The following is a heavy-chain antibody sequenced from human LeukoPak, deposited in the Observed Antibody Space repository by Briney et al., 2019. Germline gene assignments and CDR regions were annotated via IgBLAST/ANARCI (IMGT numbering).Heavy chain of an antibody. Sequence: GRSLRLSCAASGFTFSSYGMHWVRQAPGKGLEWVSAISGSSGRTYYADSVKGRFTISRDNSKNTLYLQMNSLRAEDTAVYYCAKPARTDYADYWGQGTLVTVSS. J-gene: IGHJ4*02. CDR3: AKPARTDYADY. CDR2: ISGSSGRT. CDR1: GFTFSSYG. V-gene: IGHV3-23*01. D-gene: IGHD1-14*01.